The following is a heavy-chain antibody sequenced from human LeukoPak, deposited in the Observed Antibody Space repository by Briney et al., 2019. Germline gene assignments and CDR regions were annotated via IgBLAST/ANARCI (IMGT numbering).Heavy chain of an antibody. CDR2: ISAYNGNT. Sequence: ASVKVSCKASGYTFTVYYMHWVRQAPGQGLEWMGWISAYNGNTNYAQKLQGRVTMTTDTSTSTAYMELRSLRSDDTAVYYCARDLSVAGLDYWGQGTLVTVSS. CDR3: ARDLSVAGLDY. J-gene: IGHJ4*02. CDR1: GYTFTVYY. V-gene: IGHV1-18*04. D-gene: IGHD6-19*01.